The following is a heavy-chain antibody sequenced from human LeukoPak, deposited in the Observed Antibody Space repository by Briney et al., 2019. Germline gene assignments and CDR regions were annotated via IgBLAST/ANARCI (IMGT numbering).Heavy chain of an antibody. CDR1: GGSISSGGSS. CDR2: IYHSGST. CDR3: ARAKETYYYDSSGYNVAFDI. J-gene: IGHJ3*02. Sequence: SETLSLTCAVSGGSISSGGSSWSWIRQPPGTGLEWIGYIYHSGSTYYNPSLKSRVTISVDRSKNQFSLKLSSVTAADTAVYYCARAKETYYYDSSGYNVAFDIWGQGTMVTVSS. V-gene: IGHV4-30-2*01. D-gene: IGHD3-22*01.